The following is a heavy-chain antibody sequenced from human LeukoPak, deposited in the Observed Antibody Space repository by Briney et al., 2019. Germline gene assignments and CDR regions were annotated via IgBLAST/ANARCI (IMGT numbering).Heavy chain of an antibody. D-gene: IGHD2-8*01. CDR3: ARHSVLTMYPISEEGWFDP. CDR1: GYSNRRGYY. V-gene: IGHV4-38-2*01. CDR2: SYHSGST. J-gene: IGHJ5*02. Sequence: SETLSLTCGVWGYSNRRGYYWGWIGQPPGNGLGWIGSSYHSGSTFYSPSLEPRLTIPIDTSKNHFALNLRSVTAADTAVYYCARHSVLTMYPISEEGWFDPWGQGTLVTVSS.